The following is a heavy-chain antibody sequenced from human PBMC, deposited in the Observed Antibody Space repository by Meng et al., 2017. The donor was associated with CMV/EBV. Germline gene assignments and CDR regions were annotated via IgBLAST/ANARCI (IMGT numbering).Heavy chain of an antibody. V-gene: IGHV1-2*02. CDR1: GDTFTDYY. CDR3: TRDAHLTTVTPNWFDP. Sequence: QGQLVQSGAELRKPGASVKVSCKASGDTFTDYYMHWVRRAPGQGLEWMGCINPNSGDTNYAQKFQGRVTMTRDTSISTAYMELSRLRSDDTAVYYCTRDAHLTTVTPNWFDPWGQGTLVTVSS. D-gene: IGHD4-17*01. CDR2: INPNSGDT. J-gene: IGHJ5*02.